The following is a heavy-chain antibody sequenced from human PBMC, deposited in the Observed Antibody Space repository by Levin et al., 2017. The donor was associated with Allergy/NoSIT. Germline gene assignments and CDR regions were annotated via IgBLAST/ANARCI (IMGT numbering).Heavy chain of an antibody. CDR2: ISGSGGST. CDR3: AKGRVGKSAVAGTLFDY. V-gene: IGHV3-23*01. Sequence: GGSLRLSCAASGFTFSSYAMSWVRQAPGKGLEWVSPISGSGGSTYYADSVKGRFTISRDNSKNTLYLQMNSLRAEDTAVYYCAKGRVGKSAVAGTLFDYWGQGTLVTVSS. D-gene: IGHD6-19*01. J-gene: IGHJ4*02. CDR1: GFTFSSYA.